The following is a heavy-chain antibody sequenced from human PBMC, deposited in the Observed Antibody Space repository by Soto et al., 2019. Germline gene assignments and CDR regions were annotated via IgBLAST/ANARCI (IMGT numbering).Heavy chain of an antibody. V-gene: IGHV3-23*01. J-gene: IGHJ4*02. CDR2: ISGSGDFT. CDR3: AKTQNDILDY. CDR1: GDSISSNNYY. Sequence: ETLSLTCTVSGDSISSNNYYWGWVRQAPGKGLEWVSVISGSGDFTFYADSVKGRFTISRDNSKNTLYLQMNSLRAEDTAVYYCAKTQNDILDYWGQGTLVTVSS. D-gene: IGHD3-9*01.